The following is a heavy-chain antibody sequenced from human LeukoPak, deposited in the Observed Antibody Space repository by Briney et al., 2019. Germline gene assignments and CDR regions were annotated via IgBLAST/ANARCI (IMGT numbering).Heavy chain of an antibody. CDR2: ISGSGGST. CDR3: GKDLRGSSMVRGVSYYFDY. J-gene: IGHJ4*02. Sequence: PGGSLRLSCAASGFTFSSYAMSWVRQAPGKGLEWVSAISGSGGSTYYADSVKGRFTISRDNSKNTLYLQMNSLRAEDTAVYYCGKDLRGSSMVRGVSYYFDYWGQGTLVTVSS. CDR1: GFTFSSYA. D-gene: IGHD3-10*01. V-gene: IGHV3-23*01.